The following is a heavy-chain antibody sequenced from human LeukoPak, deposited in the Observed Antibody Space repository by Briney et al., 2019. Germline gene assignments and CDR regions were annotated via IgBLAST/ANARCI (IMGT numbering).Heavy chain of an antibody. J-gene: IGHJ6*03. CDR3: ARAVLRFLESHMDV. CDR1: GFNFSSYG. D-gene: IGHD3-3*01. CDR2: IWYDGSNK. Sequence: GRSLRLSCAASGFNFSSYGTHWDRHPPGKGLEWVAVIWYDGSNKYYTDSVKGRFTISRHNSKNTLYLQMNSLRAEDTAVYYCARAVLRFLESHMDVWGKGTTVTVSS. V-gene: IGHV3-33*01.